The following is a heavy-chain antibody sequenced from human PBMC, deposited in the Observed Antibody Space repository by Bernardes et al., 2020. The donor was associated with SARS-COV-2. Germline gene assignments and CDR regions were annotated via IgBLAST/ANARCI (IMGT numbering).Heavy chain of an antibody. CDR3: ARDLANVGSDDFWSGYKFYGMDA. Sequence: SETLSLTCTVSGGSIRSGRYFWSWIRQPAGKGLEWIGRMYSSGSTNYNPSLKSRVTISGDTSKNQFSLKVRSVTAADTAVYYCARDLANVGSDDFWSGYKFYGMDAWGQGTTVIVSS. V-gene: IGHV4-61*02. D-gene: IGHD3-3*01. CDR1: GGSIRSGRYF. CDR2: MYSSGST. J-gene: IGHJ6*02.